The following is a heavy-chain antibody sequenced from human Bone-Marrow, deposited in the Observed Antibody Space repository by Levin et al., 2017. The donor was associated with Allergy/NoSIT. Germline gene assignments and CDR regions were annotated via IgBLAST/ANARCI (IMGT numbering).Heavy chain of an antibody. CDR3: ARLADNWNVNWFDP. CDR1: GASINSTNYY. V-gene: IGHV4-39*07. J-gene: IGHJ5*02. CDR2: IYYNSDT. Sequence: GSLRLSCTVSGASINSTNYYWGWIRQPPGKGLEWIGTIYYNSDTYYNPSLKSRVTISKDTSKNQFSLKLSSVTAADTAVYYCARLADNWNVNWFDPWGQGTLVTVSS. D-gene: IGHD1-20*01.